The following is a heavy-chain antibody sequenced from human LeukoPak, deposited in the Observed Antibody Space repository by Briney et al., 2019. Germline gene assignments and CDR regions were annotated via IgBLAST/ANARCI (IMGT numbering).Heavy chain of an antibody. CDR2: IYLDDSDT. D-gene: IGHD6-19*01. Sequence: GESLQISCKGSGYSVTNNWIGWVRQMPGRGLEWMGIIYLDDSDTRYSPSFQGQVTISADKSINTAYLQWSSLKASDTAMYYCARHPSYTSGWPLDYWGQGTLVTVSS. J-gene: IGHJ4*02. CDR1: GYSVTNNW. CDR3: ARHPSYTSGWPLDY. V-gene: IGHV5-51*01.